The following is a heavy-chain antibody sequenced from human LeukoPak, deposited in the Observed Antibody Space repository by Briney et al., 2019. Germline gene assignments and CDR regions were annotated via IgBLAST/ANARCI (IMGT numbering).Heavy chain of an antibody. Sequence: PSETLSLTCTVSGGSISSYYWSCIRQPPGKGLEWIGYIYYSGSTNYNPSLKSRVTISVDTSKNQFSLKLSSVTAADTAVYYCARGINAFDIWGQGTMVTVSS. J-gene: IGHJ3*02. CDR2: IYYSGST. D-gene: IGHD1-14*01. V-gene: IGHV4-59*01. CDR3: ARGINAFDI. CDR1: GGSISSYY.